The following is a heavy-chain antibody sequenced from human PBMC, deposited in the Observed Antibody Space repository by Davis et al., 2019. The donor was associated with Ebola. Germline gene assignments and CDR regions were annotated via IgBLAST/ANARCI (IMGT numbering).Heavy chain of an antibody. D-gene: IGHD3-22*01. V-gene: IGHV4-39*07. CDR3: AREVPQNSSGYYGDYYYYYGMDV. Sequence: SETLSLTCTVSGGSISSSSYYWGWIRQPPGKGLEWIGSIYYSGSIYYNPSLKSRVTISVDTSKNQFSLKLSSVTAADTAVYYCAREVPQNSSGYYGDYYYYYGMDVWGQGTTVTVSS. J-gene: IGHJ6*02. CDR1: GGSISSSSYY. CDR2: IYYSGSI.